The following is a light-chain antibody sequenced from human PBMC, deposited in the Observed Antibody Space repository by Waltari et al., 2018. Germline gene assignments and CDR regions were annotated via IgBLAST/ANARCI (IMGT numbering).Light chain of an antibody. CDR2: ANS. Sequence: QSGLTQPPSVSGAPGQRVTISCTGTSSNIGAGYDSHWYPRLPGTAPKLLIHANSNRPSGGPALFSSAKSGASASPAIAGLQAGDEADYYCQSYDSSLSGSVFGWVTKLTVL. V-gene: IGLV1-40*01. J-gene: IGLJ3*02. CDR1: SSNIGAGYD. CDR3: QSYDSSLSGSV.